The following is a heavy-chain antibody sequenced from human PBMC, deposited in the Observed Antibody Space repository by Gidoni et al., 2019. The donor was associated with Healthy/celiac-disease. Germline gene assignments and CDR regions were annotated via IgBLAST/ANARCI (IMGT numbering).Heavy chain of an antibody. CDR1: GGTLSRMRTP. D-gene: IGHD7-27*01. CDR3: ATETGFQFDY. J-gene: IGHJ4*02. V-gene: IGHV1-69*01. CDR2: IIPIFGTA. Sequence: QVQLVQSGAEVKKPGSSVKVSCKASGGTLSRMRTPCVSPIKTQPAGSSPSPHPLPASSLEWMGGIIPIFGTANYAQKFQGRVTITADESTSTAYMELSSLRSEDTAVYYCATETGFQFDYWGQGTLVTVSS.